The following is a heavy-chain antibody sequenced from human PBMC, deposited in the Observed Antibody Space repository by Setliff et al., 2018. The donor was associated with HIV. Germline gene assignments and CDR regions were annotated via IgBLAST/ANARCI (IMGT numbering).Heavy chain of an antibody. Sequence: SETLSLTCTVSGGSISNYSWSWIRQPPGKGLQYLGFVHYSGSANYNPSLKSRVTISIDSSENRFSLKLNSVTAADTAVYYCARTTYISQCFQWSPDSSLYHYYMDVWGKGTTVTVSS. V-gene: IGHV4-59*01. CDR3: ARTTYISQCFQWSPDSSLYHYYMDV. CDR2: VHYSGSA. D-gene: IGHD2-15*01. J-gene: IGHJ6*03. CDR1: GGSISNYS.